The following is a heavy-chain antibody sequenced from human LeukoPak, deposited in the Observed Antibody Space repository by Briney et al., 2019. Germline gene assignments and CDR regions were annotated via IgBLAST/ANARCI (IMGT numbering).Heavy chain of an antibody. CDR3: AREGQQLKHFDY. CDR2: ISGYNGNT. J-gene: IGHJ4*02. CDR1: GYTFTNYG. D-gene: IGHD1-1*01. Sequence: ASVKVSCKASGYTFTNYGISWVRQAPGQGLEWMGWISGYNGNTKNVQKFRGRVTMTTDTSTSTVYIELSSLRSEDTAVYYCAREGQQLKHFDYWGQGTLVTVSS. V-gene: IGHV1-18*01.